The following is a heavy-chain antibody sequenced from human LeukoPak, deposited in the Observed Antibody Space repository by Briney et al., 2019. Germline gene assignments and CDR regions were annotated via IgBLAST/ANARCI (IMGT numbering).Heavy chain of an antibody. Sequence: SQTLSLTCTVSGGSIRSGSYYWSWIRQPAGKGLEWIGSIYNSGSTNYSPSLKSRVTISVDTSKNQFSLKLSSVTAADTAVYYCARGVRWYYDFWSGYYSDAFDIWGQGTMVTLSS. D-gene: IGHD3-3*01. V-gene: IGHV4-61*02. CDR1: GGSIRSGSYY. CDR3: ARGVRWYYDFWSGYYSDAFDI. CDR2: IYNSGST. J-gene: IGHJ3*02.